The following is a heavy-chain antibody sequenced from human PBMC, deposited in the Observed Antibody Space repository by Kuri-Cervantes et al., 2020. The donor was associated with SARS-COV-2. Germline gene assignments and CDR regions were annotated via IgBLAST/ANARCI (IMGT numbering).Heavy chain of an antibody. CDR2: ISGTGGST. V-gene: IGHV3-23*01. CDR3: AKDKGSPRGWGTMIKGYFDY. Sequence: GGSLRLSCAASGFIFSTYGMNWVRQAPGKGLEWVSTISGTGGSTYYADSVKGRFTISRDKSGNTLYLQMSSLRAEDTAIYYCAKDKGSPRGWGTMIKGYFDYWGQGTLVTVSS. J-gene: IGHJ4*02. D-gene: IGHD3-22*01. CDR1: GFIFSTYG.